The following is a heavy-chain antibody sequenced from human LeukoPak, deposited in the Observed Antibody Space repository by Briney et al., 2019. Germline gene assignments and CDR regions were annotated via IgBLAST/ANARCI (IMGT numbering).Heavy chain of an antibody. CDR2: ISGSGAST. V-gene: IGHV3-23*01. D-gene: IGHD3-22*01. CDR3: VKYYDSSGSYYFDY. J-gene: IGHJ4*02. Sequence: GGSLRLSCAASGFTFSSYAMSWVRQAPGKGLEWVSTISGSGASTYYADSVKGRFTTSRDNSKNTLYLQMNSLRAEDTAVYYCVKYYDSSGSYYFDYWGQGTLVTVSS. CDR1: GFTFSSYA.